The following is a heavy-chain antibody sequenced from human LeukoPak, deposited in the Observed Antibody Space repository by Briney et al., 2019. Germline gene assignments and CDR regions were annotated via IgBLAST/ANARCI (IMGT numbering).Heavy chain of an antibody. CDR1: GFDLSTYE. D-gene: IGHD5-24*01. Sequence: PGGSLRLSCAASGFDLSTYEMNWARQAPGEGLEWIADITISGHTKNYADSVKGRFSISRDNARTSLYLQMHSLRVENTGVYYCARGDPHADLWGQGIRVTVSS. CDR3: ARGDPHADL. V-gene: IGHV3-48*03. CDR2: ITISGHTK. J-gene: IGHJ5*02.